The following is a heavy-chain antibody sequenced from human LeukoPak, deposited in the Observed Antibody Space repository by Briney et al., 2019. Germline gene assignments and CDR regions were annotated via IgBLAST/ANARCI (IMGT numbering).Heavy chain of an antibody. D-gene: IGHD5-12*01. CDR3: ARGMDIVATRGDYYYGMDV. J-gene: IGHJ6*02. V-gene: IGHV3-7*04. Sequence: GGSLLLSCAASGFTFSSYWMSWVRQAPGKGLEWVANIKEDGSEKNYVDSVRGRFTISRDSAKSSLYLQMNSLRAEDTALYYCARGMDIVATRGDYYYGMDVWGQGTAVTVSS. CDR1: GFTFSSYW. CDR2: IKEDGSEK.